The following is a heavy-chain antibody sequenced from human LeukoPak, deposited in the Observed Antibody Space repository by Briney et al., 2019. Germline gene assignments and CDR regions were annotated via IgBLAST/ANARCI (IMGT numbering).Heavy chain of an antibody. J-gene: IGHJ5*02. CDR2: IYYSGST. CDR3: ARESITMIVVVSLAWFDP. CDR1: GFTFSSYG. V-gene: IGHV4-39*07. Sequence: GSLRLSCAASGFTFSSYGMHWVRQAPGKGLEWIGSIYYSGSTYYNPSLKSRVTISVDTSKNQFSLKLSSVTAADTAVYYCARESITMIVVVSLAWFDPWGQGTLVTVSS. D-gene: IGHD3-22*01.